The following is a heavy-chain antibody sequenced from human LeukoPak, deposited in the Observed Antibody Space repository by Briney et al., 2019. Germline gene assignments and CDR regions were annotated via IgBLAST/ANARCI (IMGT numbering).Heavy chain of an antibody. CDR2: ISSSSSYI. CDR1: GFTFSSYS. Sequence: GGSLRLSCAASGFTFSSYSMNWVRQAPGKGLEWVSSISSSSSYIYYADSVKGRFTISRDNAKNSLYLQMNSLRAEDTAVYYWSRKKGDGKLAFLDYWGQGTPVTVP. D-gene: IGHD3-3*01. CDR3: SRKKGDGKLAFLDY. V-gene: IGHV3-21*01. J-gene: IGHJ4*01.